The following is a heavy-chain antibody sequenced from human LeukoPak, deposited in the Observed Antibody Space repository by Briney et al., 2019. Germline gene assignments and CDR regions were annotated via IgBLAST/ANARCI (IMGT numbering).Heavy chain of an antibody. Sequence: SGPTLVNPTQTLTLTCTFSGFSLSTSGVGVGWIRQPPGKALEWLALIYWNDDKRYSPSLKSRLTITKDTSKNQVVLTMTNMDPVDTATYYCAHRRGSGSYYKLGWFDPWGRGTLVTVSS. CDR3: AHRRGSGSYYKLGWFDP. CDR1: GFSLSTSGVG. V-gene: IGHV2-5*01. D-gene: IGHD3-10*01. CDR2: IYWNDDK. J-gene: IGHJ2*01.